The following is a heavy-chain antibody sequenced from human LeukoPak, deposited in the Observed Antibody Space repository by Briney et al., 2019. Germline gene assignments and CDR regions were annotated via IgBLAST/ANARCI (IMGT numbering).Heavy chain of an antibody. Sequence: ASVKVSCKASGYTFTSYYMHWVRQAPGQGLEWVGIINPSGGNTSYAQKFQGRVTMTRDTSTSTVYMELSSLRSEDTAVYYCASSYCSSTSCYPSGYFDYWGQGTLVTVSS. V-gene: IGHV1-46*01. J-gene: IGHJ4*02. CDR3: ASSYCSSTSCYPSGYFDY. D-gene: IGHD2-2*01. CDR1: GYTFTSYY. CDR2: INPSGGNT.